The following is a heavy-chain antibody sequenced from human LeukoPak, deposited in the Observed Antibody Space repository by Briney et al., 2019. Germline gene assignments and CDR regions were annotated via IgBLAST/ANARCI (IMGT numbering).Heavy chain of an antibody. J-gene: IGHJ4*02. D-gene: IGHD4-17*01. Sequence: GGSLRLSCAASGFTFSSYGMHWVRQAPGKGLEWVAVISHDGSNKYYADSVKGRFTISRDNSKNTLYLQMNSLRAEDTAVYYCAKDEWTVTSNFDYWGQGTLVTVSS. V-gene: IGHV3-30*18. CDR2: ISHDGSNK. CDR1: GFTFSSYG. CDR3: AKDEWTVTSNFDY.